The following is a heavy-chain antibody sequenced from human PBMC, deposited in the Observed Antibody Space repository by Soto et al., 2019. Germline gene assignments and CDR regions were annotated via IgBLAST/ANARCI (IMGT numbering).Heavy chain of an antibody. CDR2: ISDSGGNT. V-gene: IGHV3-23*01. Sequence: GGSLRLSCAASGFTFGSYAMSWVRQAPGKGLEWVSAISDSGGNTYYADSVKGQFTISRDNAKDSLYLQMNDLSADDTGVYYCARQDSSGYHYFDYWGQGTLVTVSS. CDR1: GFTFGSYA. CDR3: ARQDSSGYHYFDY. J-gene: IGHJ4*02. D-gene: IGHD3-22*01.